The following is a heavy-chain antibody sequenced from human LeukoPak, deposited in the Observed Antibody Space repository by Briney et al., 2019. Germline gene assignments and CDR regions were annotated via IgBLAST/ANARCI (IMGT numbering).Heavy chain of an antibody. J-gene: IGHJ4*02. CDR2: IYYSGST. CDR1: GYSISSGYY. CDR3: ARLGSAGPRRYFDY. V-gene: IGHV4-38-2*01. Sequence: PSETLSLTCAVSGYSISSGYYWDWIRQPPGKGLEWIGSIYYSGSTYYNPSLKSRVTISVDTSKNHFSLKLSSVTAADTAVYYCARLGSAGPRRYFDYWGQGTLVTVSS. D-gene: IGHD7-27*01.